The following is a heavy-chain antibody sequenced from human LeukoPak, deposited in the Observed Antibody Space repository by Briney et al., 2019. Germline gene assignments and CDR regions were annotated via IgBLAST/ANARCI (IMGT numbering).Heavy chain of an antibody. CDR1: GFTFSSYG. V-gene: IGHV3-23*01. CDR2: TSGSGGST. D-gene: IGHD3-16*01. J-gene: IGHJ4*02. Sequence: PGGSLRLSCAASGFTFSSYGMNWVRQAPGKGLEWVSGTSGSGGSTYYADSVKGRFTISRDNSKNTLYLQMDSLRAEDTAVYYCAKDRSIRGTTPRYMGGGYFDYWGQGTLVTVSS. CDR3: AKDRSIRGTTPRYMGGGYFDY.